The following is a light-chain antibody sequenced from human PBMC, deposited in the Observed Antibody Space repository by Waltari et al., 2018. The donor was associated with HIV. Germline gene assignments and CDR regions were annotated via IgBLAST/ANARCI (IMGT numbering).Light chain of an antibody. V-gene: IGLV2-14*01. CDR3: SSYTSSSTVL. Sequence: QSALTQPASVSGSPGQSIIISCTGTSSDVDGYTYVSWYQQHPGKAPKVMIYEVSNRPSGVSNRFSGSKSGDTAFLTISGLQAEDEADYYCSSYTSSSTVLFGGGTKLTVL. CDR2: EVS. J-gene: IGLJ2*01. CDR1: SSDVDGYTY.